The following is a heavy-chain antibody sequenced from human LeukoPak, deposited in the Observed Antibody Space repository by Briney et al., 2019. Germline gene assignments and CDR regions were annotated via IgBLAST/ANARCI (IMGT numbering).Heavy chain of an antibody. CDR2: IYSDNT. D-gene: IGHD5-18*01. Sequence: PGGSLRLSCTVSGFTVSSNSMSWVRQAPGKGLEWVSFIYSDNTHYSDSVKGRFTISGGNSKNTVYLQMNSLRGEDTAVYYCARGRNVDTSMVNDYWGQGTLVTVSS. CDR1: GFTVSSNS. V-gene: IGHV3-66*03. CDR3: ARGRNVDTSMVNDY. J-gene: IGHJ4*02.